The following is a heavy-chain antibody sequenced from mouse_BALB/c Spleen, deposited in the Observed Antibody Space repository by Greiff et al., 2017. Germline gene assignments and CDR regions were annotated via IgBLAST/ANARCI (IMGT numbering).Heavy chain of an antibody. CDR3: AIADY. CDR2: IDPENGNT. Sequence: EVQLVESGAELVRPGALVKLSCKASGFNIKDYYMHWVKQRPEQGLEWIGWIDPENGNTIYDPKFQGKASITADTSSNTAYLQLSSLTSEDTAVYYCAIADYWGQGTTLTVSS. V-gene: IGHV14-1*02. CDR1: GFNIKDYY. J-gene: IGHJ2*01.